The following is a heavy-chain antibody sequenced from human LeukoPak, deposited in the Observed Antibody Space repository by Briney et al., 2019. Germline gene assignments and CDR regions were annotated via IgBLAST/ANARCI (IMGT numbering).Heavy chain of an antibody. Sequence: ASVKVSCKASGYTFTSYGISWVRQAPGQGLEWMGWISAYNGNTNYAQKLQGRVTMTTDTSTSTAYMELRSLGSDDTAVYYCARGVAEYYDSSGYFHWGQGTLVTVSS. V-gene: IGHV1-18*01. CDR3: ARGVAEYYDSSGYFH. CDR2: ISAYNGNT. J-gene: IGHJ4*02. CDR1: GYTFTSYG. D-gene: IGHD3-22*01.